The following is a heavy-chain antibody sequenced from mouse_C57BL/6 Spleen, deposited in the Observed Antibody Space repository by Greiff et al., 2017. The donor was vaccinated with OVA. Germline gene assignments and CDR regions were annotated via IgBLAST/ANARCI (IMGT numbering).Heavy chain of an antibody. CDR2: IRSKSNNYAT. Sequence: EVQVVESGGGLVQPKGSLKLSCAASGFSFNTYAMNWVRQAPGKGLEWVARIRSKSNNYATYYADSVKDRFTISRDDSESMLYLQMNNLKTEDTAMYYCVRDDYDGSFDYWGQGTTLTVSS. V-gene: IGHV10-1*01. CDR1: GFSFNTYA. J-gene: IGHJ2*01. CDR3: VRDDYDGSFDY. D-gene: IGHD2-4*01.